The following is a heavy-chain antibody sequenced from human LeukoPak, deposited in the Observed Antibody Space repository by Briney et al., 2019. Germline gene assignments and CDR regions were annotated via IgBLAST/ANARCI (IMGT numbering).Heavy chain of an antibody. CDR1: GFTFSRHW. CDR3: AREEDTTYYYDSSGYPDY. Sequence: GGSLRLSSAASGFTFSRHWMHWVRQAPGKGLVWVSRINSDGSSTSYADSVKGRFTISRDNAKNTLYLQMSSLGAEDTAVYYCAREEDTTYYYDSSGYPDYWGQGTLVTVSS. D-gene: IGHD3-22*01. J-gene: IGHJ4*02. CDR2: INSDGSST. V-gene: IGHV3-74*01.